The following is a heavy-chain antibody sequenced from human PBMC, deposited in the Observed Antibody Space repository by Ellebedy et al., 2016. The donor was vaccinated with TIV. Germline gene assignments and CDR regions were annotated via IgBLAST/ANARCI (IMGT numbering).Heavy chain of an antibody. CDR3: ARVCGSSAICLDD. V-gene: IGHV3-21*01. CDR1: GFTFSNYR. CDR2: ISTSSSFI. D-gene: IGHD6-6*01. J-gene: IGHJ4*02. Sequence: GESLKISCAASGFTFSNYRMHWVRQVPGKGLDWVSSISTSSSFIYYADSVKGRFTISRDNAKNSLYLQMNSLRAEDTAVYFCARVCGSSAICLDDWGQGTLVTVSS.